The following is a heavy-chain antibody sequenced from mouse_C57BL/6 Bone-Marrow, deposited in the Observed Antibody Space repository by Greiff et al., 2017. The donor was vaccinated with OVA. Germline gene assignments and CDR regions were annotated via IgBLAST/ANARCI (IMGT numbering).Heavy chain of an antibody. CDR2: IRSKSNNYAT. J-gene: IGHJ2*01. Sequence: EVQLVESGGGLVQPKGSLKLSCAASGFSFNTYAMNWVRQAPGQGLEWVARIRSKSNNYATYYADSVKDRFTISRDDSESMLYLQMNNLKTEDTAMYYCVREGSYYFDYWGQGTTHTVSS. CDR3: VREGSYYFDY. V-gene: IGHV10-1*01. CDR1: GFSFNTYA. D-gene: IGHD3-3*01.